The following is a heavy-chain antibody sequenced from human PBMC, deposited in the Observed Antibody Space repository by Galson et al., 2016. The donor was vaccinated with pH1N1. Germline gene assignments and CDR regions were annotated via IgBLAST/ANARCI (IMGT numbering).Heavy chain of an antibody. Sequence: SPRLSCAASGFTFSNFWMHWVRQAPGKGLEWVANIRQDGSEKYYVDSVKGRFTISRDNAKNSLYLQMNSLTAEDTAVYYCARARFDPWGQGTLVTVSS. J-gene: IGHJ5*02. CDR2: IRQDGSEK. CDR1: GFTFSNFW. V-gene: IGHV3-7*04. CDR3: ARARFDP.